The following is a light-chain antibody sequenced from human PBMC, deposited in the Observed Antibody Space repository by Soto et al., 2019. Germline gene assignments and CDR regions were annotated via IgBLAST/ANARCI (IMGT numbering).Light chain of an antibody. CDR1: QSVSSSY. V-gene: IGKV3-20*01. CDR2: GAS. CDR3: KQYGSSPPGT. J-gene: IGKJ1*01. Sequence: EIVLTQSPGTLSLSPGERATLSCRASQSVSSSYLAWYQQKPGQAPRLLIYGASSSATGIPDRFSGSGSGKDFTLTISRPDAEDFAGYYCKQYGSSPPGTCGQGTNVEIK.